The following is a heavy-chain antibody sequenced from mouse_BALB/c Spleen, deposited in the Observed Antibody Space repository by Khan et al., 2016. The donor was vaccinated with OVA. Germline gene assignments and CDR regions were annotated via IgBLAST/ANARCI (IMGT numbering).Heavy chain of an antibody. CDR1: GYSFTGYF. V-gene: IGHV1-20*02. CDR2: INPHIGET. Sequence: VRLQQSGPELVKPGASVKISSKASGYSFTGYFMNWVMQSHGKSLEWIGRINPHIGETLYNQKFKGKATLTVDESSRTVHMELRSLASEDSAVYYCARKNGSDFDYWGQGTTLTVSS. D-gene: IGHD1-1*01. CDR3: ARKNGSDFDY. J-gene: IGHJ2*01.